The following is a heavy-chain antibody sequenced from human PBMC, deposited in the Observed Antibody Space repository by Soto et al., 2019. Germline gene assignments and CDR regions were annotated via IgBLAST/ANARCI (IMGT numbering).Heavy chain of an antibody. Sequence: PSETVSLTCAVSGGSISSSNWWSWVRQPPGKGLEWIGEIYHSGSTNYNPSLKSRGTISVDKSKNQFSLKLSSVTAADTAVYYCARDTRIAVADGGFDYWGQGTLVTVSS. D-gene: IGHD6-19*01. J-gene: IGHJ4*02. CDR1: GGSISSSNW. CDR2: IYHSGST. V-gene: IGHV4-4*02. CDR3: ARDTRIAVADGGFDY.